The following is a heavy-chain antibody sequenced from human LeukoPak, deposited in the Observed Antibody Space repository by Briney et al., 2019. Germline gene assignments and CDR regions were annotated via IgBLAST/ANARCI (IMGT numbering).Heavy chain of an antibody. CDR3: ARRGTYSYGDDY. J-gene: IGHJ4*02. CDR2: ISTYNGNT. Sequence: ASVKVSCKTSGYTFTSYGLNWVRQAPGQGLEWMGWISTYNGNTHYTQKLQDRVTMTTDTSTSTAYMELRSLRSDDTALYYCARRGTYSYGDDYWGQGTLVTVSS. D-gene: IGHD5-18*01. CDR1: GYTFTSYG. V-gene: IGHV1-18*01.